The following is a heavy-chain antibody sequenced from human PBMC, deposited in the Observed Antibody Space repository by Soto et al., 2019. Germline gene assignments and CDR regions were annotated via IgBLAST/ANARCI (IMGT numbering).Heavy chain of an antibody. CDR1: GGSISSSSYY. Sequence: QLQLQESGPGLVKPSETLSLTCTVSGGSISSSSYYWGWIRQPPGKGLVWIGSIYYSGSTYYNPSLKIRVTISVDTSKNQFSLKLCSVPAADTAVYYCARHTPAISISDHWVHGTVVTVSS. J-gene: IGHJ4*01. CDR3: ARHTPAISISDH. CDR2: IYYSGST. D-gene: IGHD2-15*01. V-gene: IGHV4-39*01.